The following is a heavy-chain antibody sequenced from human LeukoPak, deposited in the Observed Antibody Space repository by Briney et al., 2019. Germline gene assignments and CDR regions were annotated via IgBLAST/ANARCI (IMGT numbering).Heavy chain of an antibody. CDR1: GGTFSSYA. V-gene: IGHV1-69*13. J-gene: IGHJ4*02. CDR2: IIPIFGTA. CDR3: AILPTYYYDSSGSDY. D-gene: IGHD3-22*01. Sequence: GASVKVSCTASGGTFSSYAISWVRQAPGQGLEWMGGIIPIFGTANYAQKFQGRVTITADESTNTAYMELISLRSEDTAVYYCAILPTYYYDSSGSDYWGQGTLVTVSS.